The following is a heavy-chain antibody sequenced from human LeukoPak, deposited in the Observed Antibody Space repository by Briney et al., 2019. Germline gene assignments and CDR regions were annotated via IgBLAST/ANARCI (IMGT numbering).Heavy chain of an antibody. Sequence: SETLSLTCTVSGGSISSSSYYWGWIRQPPGKGLEWIGTLSYTGNTYYNPSLKSRVTIGVDTSKNQLSLELNSMTAADTAKYYCAKESEFDRSGESTDYFDYWGQGILVTVSS. J-gene: IGHJ4*02. CDR3: AKESEFDRSGESTDYFDY. CDR1: GGSISSSSYY. CDR2: LSYTGNT. V-gene: IGHV4-39*07. D-gene: IGHD3-9*01.